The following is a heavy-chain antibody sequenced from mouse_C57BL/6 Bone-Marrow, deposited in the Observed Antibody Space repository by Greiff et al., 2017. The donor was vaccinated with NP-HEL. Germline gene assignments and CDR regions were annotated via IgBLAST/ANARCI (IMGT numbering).Heavy chain of an antibody. D-gene: IGHD2-2*01. J-gene: IGHJ4*01. CDR1: GYTFTSYW. CDR3: ARGGLRLEDYAMDY. V-gene: IGHV1-69*01. CDR2: IDPSDSYT. Sequence: VQLQQPGAELVMPGASVKLSCKASGYTFTSYWMHWVKQRPGQGLEWIGEIDPSDSYTNYNQKFKGKSTLTVDKSSSTAYMQLSSLTSEDSAVYYCARGGLRLEDYAMDYWGQGTSVTVSS.